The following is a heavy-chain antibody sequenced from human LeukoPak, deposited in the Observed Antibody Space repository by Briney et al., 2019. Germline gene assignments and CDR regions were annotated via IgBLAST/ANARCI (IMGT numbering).Heavy chain of an antibody. D-gene: IGHD3-10*01. V-gene: IGHV3-48*03. Sequence: GGSLRLSCAASGFTFSSYEMNWVRQAPGKGLEWVSYISSSGSTIYYADSVKGRFTISRDNAKNSLYLQMNSLRAEDTAVYYCAKPRDYYGPFAYWGQGTLVTVSS. J-gene: IGHJ4*02. CDR1: GFTFSSYE. CDR2: ISSSGSTI. CDR3: AKPRDYYGPFAY.